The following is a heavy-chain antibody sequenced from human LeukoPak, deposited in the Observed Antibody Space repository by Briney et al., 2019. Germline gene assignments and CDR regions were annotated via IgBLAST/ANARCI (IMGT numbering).Heavy chain of an antibody. Sequence: SGGSLRLSCAASGFYLLNAWMSWVRQAPGKGLEWVGRIKSRADGETTDYTRPVKGRFTISRDDSKNTLYLQMNSLKTEDTAVYYCSTVHEGTQDAFDIWGQGTTVTVSS. V-gene: IGHV3-15*01. CDR1: GFYLLNAW. J-gene: IGHJ3*02. CDR3: STVHEGTQDAFDI. CDR2: IKSRADGETT.